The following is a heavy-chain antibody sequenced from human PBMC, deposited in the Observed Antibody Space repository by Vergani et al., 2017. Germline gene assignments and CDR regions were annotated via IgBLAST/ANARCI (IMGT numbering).Heavy chain of an antibody. CDR3: ARDYFQWFGKSLFDD. V-gene: IGHV4-30-4*08. J-gene: IGHJ4*02. CDR2: IYYSGST. CDR1: GGSISIGDYY. D-gene: IGHD3-10*01. Sequence: QVQLQESGPGLVKPSQTLSLTCTVSGGSISIGDYYWSWIRQPPGKGLEWIGYIYYSGSTYYNPSLKSRVTISVDTSKNQFSLKLSSVTATDTAVYYCARDYFQWFGKSLFDDWGQGTLVTVSS.